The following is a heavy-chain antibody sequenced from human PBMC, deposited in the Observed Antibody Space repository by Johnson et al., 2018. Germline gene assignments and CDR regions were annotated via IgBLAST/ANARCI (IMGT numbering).Heavy chain of an antibody. J-gene: IGHJ3*02. CDR3: ARCRGGSATYDAFDI. D-gene: IGHD3-10*01. Sequence: VPRLESGAEVKKPGSSMKVSCKASGGTFSTYAISWVRQAPGQGPEWMGGIIPIFSTTNSAQNFQGRVTITADEPTRTAYMEMSSLRAEDTAVYYCARCRGGSATYDAFDIWGQGTMVTVS. CDR1: GGTFSTYA. CDR2: IIPIFSTT. V-gene: IGHV1-69*01.